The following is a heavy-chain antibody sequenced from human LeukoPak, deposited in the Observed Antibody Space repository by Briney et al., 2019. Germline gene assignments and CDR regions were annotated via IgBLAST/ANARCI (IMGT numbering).Heavy chain of an antibody. J-gene: IGHJ4*02. D-gene: IGHD3-10*01. CDR1: GFSFSSDN. V-gene: IGHV3-48*01. Sequence: GGSLRLSCAASGFSFSSDNMNWGRQAPGKGLEWLSYMSARSGTRYYADSVEGRFTISRDNAKNSLYLQMNSLRAEDTAVYYCVRAYGSGSYGYGYWGQGTLVTVSS. CDR3: VRAYGSGSYGYGY. CDR2: MSARSGTR.